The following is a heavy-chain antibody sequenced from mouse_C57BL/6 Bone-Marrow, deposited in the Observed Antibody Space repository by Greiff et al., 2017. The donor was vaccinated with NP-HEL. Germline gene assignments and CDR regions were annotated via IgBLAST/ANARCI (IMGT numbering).Heavy chain of an antibody. J-gene: IGHJ2*01. Sequence: EVKVVESGGDLVKPGGSLELSCAASGFTFSSYGMSWVRQTPDKRLEWVATISSGGSYTYYPDSVKGRFTISRDNAKNTLYLQMSSLKSEDTAMYYCARQGHYYGSTLDYWGQGTTLTVSS. CDR3: ARQGHYYGSTLDY. V-gene: IGHV5-6*01. CDR1: GFTFSSYG. CDR2: ISSGGSYT. D-gene: IGHD1-1*01.